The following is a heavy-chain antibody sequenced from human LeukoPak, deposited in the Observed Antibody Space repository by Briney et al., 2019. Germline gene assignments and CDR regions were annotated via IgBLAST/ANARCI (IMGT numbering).Heavy chain of an antibody. J-gene: IGHJ4*02. D-gene: IGHD1-26*01. V-gene: IGHV3-33*01. CDR1: GFTFSSYG. CDR3: ACDFSGSYGTDY. Sequence: GGSLRLSCAASGFTFSSYGMHWVRQAPGKGLEWVAVIWYDGSNKYYADSVKGRFTISRDNSKNTLYLQMNSLRAEDTAVYYCACDFSGSYGTDYWGQGTLVTVSS. CDR2: IWYDGSNK.